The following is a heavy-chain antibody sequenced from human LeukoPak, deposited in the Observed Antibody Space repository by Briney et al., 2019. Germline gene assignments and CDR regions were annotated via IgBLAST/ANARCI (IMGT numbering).Heavy chain of an antibody. Sequence: TSETLSLTCTVSGGSISNYYWSWIRQPPGRGLEWIGYVYSSGSTNYNPSLRSRVTISVDTSKNQISLKLSSVTAADTAAYYCARHLIESGSAYYYAFDYWGQGTLVTVSA. CDR2: VYSSGST. J-gene: IGHJ4*02. V-gene: IGHV4-59*08. CDR1: GGSISNYY. CDR3: ARHLIESGSAYYYAFDY. D-gene: IGHD3-22*01.